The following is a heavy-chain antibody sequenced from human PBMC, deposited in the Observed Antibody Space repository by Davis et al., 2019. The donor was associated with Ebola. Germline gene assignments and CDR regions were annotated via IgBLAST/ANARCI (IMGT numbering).Heavy chain of an antibody. V-gene: IGHV4-59*01. J-gene: IGHJ6*04. CDR2: IYYNGNT. CDR1: GGSISKYL. CDR3: ARDIGLELRRPYHYGLDV. D-gene: IGHD1-26*01. Sequence: MPSATPSLTCTVSGGSISKYLWTWIRQAPGKGLEWIGDIYYNGNTNYNPSLKSRVTISVDTARNQFSLKLTSVTTPDTAVYYCARDIGLELRRPYHYGLDVWGTGTTVTVSS.